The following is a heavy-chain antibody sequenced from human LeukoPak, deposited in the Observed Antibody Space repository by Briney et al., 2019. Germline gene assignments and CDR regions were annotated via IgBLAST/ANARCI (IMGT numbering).Heavy chain of an antibody. Sequence: ASVKVSCKVSGYTLNELSIHWVRQAPGKGREWMGGFDPEDGERNYAQRFQGRLTMTEDTSTDTAYMELSTLRSEDTAVYYCVTDIRGFSQHWGPGTLVTVSS. CDR1: GYTLNELS. CDR3: VTDIRGFSQH. D-gene: IGHD1-14*01. CDR2: FDPEDGER. V-gene: IGHV1-24*01. J-gene: IGHJ1*01.